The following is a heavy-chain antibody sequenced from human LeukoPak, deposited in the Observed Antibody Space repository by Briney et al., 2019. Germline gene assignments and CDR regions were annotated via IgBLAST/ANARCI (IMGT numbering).Heavy chain of an antibody. Sequence: SETLSLTCTVSGVSISSSSYYWGWIRQPPGKGLEWIGSIYYSGSTYYNPSLKSRVTLSVDTSKNQFSLKLSDVRAPDTAVYYCARHGDTAMVDYWGQGTLVTVSS. CDR2: IYYSGST. CDR1: GVSISSSSYY. J-gene: IGHJ4*02. CDR3: ARHGDTAMVDY. D-gene: IGHD5-18*01. V-gene: IGHV4-39*01.